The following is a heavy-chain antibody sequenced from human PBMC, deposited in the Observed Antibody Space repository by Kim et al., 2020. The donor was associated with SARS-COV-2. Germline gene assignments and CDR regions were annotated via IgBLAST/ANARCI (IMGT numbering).Heavy chain of an antibody. CDR2: ISGSGGST. D-gene: IGHD3-22*01. CDR3: AKKDYYDSPFD. Sequence: GGSLRLSCAASGFTFSNSAMSWVRQAPGKGLEWVSTISGSGGSTDYADSVKGRFTVSRDNSKNTLYLQMNSLRAEDTAVYYCAKKDYYDSPFDWGQGTLVTVSS. J-gene: IGHJ4*02. CDR1: GFTFSNSA. V-gene: IGHV3-23*01.